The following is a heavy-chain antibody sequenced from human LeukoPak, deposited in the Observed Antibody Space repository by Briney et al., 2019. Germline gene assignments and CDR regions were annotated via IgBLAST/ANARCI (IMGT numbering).Heavy chain of an antibody. D-gene: IGHD4-23*01. CDR1: GGSISSYP. V-gene: IGHV4-59*01. Sequence: PSETLSLTCLVSGGSISSYPWSWIRQPPGKGLEWIGYIYHTGGTNHNPSLKSRVTISVDTSKSQFSLRLSSVTAADSAVYYCARYSGDNSPRYFDPWGRGTLVTVSS. J-gene: IGHJ2*01. CDR2: IYHTGGT. CDR3: ARYSGDNSPRYFDP.